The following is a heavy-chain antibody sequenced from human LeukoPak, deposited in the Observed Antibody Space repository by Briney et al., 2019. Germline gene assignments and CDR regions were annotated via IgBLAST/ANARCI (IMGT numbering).Heavy chain of an antibody. CDR2: ISSSGSTI. D-gene: IGHD3-10*01. CDR1: GFTFSSYE. J-gene: IGHJ4*02. V-gene: IGHV3-48*03. CDR3: AREYYYGSAILYFFDY. Sequence: GGSLRLSCAASGFTFSSYEMNWVRQAPGKGLEWVSYISSSGSTIYYADSVKGRFTISRDNAKKSLYLQMNSLRAEDTAVYYCAREYYYGSAILYFFDYWGQGTLVTVSS.